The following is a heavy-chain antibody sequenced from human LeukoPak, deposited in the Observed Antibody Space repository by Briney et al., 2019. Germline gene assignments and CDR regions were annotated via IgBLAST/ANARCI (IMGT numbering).Heavy chain of an antibody. CDR3: AKNPGYYDRSGYYHVA. D-gene: IGHD3-22*01. CDR1: GGTFSSYA. Sequence: GASVKVSCKASGGTFSSYAISWVRQAPGQGLEWMGGIIPIFGTANYAQKFQGRVTITADESTSTAYMELSSLRSEDTAVYYCAKNPGYYDRSGYYHVAWGQGTLVTVSS. CDR2: IIPIFGTA. J-gene: IGHJ5*02. V-gene: IGHV1-69*13.